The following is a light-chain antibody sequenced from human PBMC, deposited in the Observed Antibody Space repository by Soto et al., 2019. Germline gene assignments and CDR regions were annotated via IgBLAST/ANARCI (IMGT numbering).Light chain of an antibody. CDR3: QSYDSSLSGVV. CDR1: SSNIGADFD. V-gene: IGLV1-40*01. Sequence: QSVLTQPPSVSGAPGQRVTISCTGSSSNIGADFDVQWYQHLPGTAPKLLMYGNSNRPSGVPDRFSGSKSGTSASLAITGLQAEDEADYYCQSYDSSLSGVVFGGGTQLTVL. J-gene: IGLJ2*01. CDR2: GNS.